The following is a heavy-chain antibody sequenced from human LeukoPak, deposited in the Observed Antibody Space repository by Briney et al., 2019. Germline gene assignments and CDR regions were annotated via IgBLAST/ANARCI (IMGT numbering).Heavy chain of an antibody. D-gene: IGHD6-19*01. J-gene: IGHJ4*02. Sequence: GGSLRLSCAASGFTFSSYSMNWVRKAPGKGLEWVSYISSSSTIHYADSVKGRFTISRDNAKNSLYLQMNSLRAEDTAVYYCARGGSFRSGWYYFDYWGQGTLVTVSS. V-gene: IGHV3-48*04. CDR1: GFTFSSYS. CDR2: ISSSSTI. CDR3: ARGGSFRSGWYYFDY.